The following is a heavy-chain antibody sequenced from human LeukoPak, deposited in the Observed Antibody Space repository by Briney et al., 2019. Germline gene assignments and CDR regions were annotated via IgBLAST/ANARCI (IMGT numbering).Heavy chain of an antibody. D-gene: IGHD3-10*01. CDR3: ARELLWFGELSVDY. V-gene: IGHV1-2*02. Sequence: ASVKVSCKASGYTFTGYYMHWVRQAPGQGLEWMGWINPNSGGTNYAQKFQGRVTMTRDTSISTAYMELSRLRSDDTAVYYCARELLWFGELSVDYWSQGTLVTVSS. J-gene: IGHJ4*02. CDR2: INPNSGGT. CDR1: GYTFTGYY.